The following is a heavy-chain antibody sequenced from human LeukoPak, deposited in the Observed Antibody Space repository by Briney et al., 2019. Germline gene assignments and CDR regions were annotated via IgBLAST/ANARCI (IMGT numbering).Heavy chain of an antibody. V-gene: IGHV4-34*01. Sequence: PSETLSLTCAVYGGSFSGYYWSWIRQPPGKGLEWIGEINHSGSTNYNPSLKSRVTISVDTSKNQFSLKLSSVTAADTAVYYCARSTGYSSSWSRGGRANGYWGQGTLVTVSS. CDR3: ARSTGYSSSWSRGGRANGY. CDR1: GGSFSGYY. J-gene: IGHJ4*02. CDR2: INHSGST. D-gene: IGHD6-13*01.